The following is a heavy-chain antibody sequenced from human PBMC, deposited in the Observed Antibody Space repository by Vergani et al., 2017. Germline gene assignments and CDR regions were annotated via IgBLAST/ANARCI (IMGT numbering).Heavy chain of an antibody. CDR1: GFTFSACP. Sequence: EVQLLQSGGGVIQPGGSVRLSCAASGFTFSACPMTWVRQAPGKGLEWVSAISARYPSTYYADSVKGRFTISRDNAKNSLFLQMNSLRAEDTAVYYCARDRGGHSKDFQHWGQGTLVAVSS. CDR2: ISARYPST. J-gene: IGHJ1*01. D-gene: IGHD4-23*01. CDR3: ARDRGGHSKDFQH. V-gene: IGHV3-23*01.